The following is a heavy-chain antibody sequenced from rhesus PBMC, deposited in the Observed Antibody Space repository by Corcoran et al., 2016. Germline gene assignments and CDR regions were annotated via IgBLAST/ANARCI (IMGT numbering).Heavy chain of an antibody. Sequence: QVQLQESGPGLVKPSETLSLTCAVSGGSFSGYYWGWIRQPPGKGLGWIGDISGSSGSTDYNPHPKSRVTISTGTSKNHFSLKLRSVTAADTAVYYCARVPSRAPHFDYWGQGVLVTVSS. CDR1: GGSFSGYY. J-gene: IGHJ4*01. D-gene: IGHD1-44*02. V-gene: IGHV4-165*01. CDR2: ISGSSGST. CDR3: ARVPSRAPHFDY.